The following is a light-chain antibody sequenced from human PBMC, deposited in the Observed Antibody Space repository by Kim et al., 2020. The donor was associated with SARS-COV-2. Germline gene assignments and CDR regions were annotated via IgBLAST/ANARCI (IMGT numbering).Light chain of an antibody. CDR3: QVWDSSTGVV. Sequence: VALGKTARITCGGNNNGSKNVHWYQQKPGQAPVLVIYRDSNRPSGIPERFSGSNSGNTATLTISRAQAGDEADYYCQVWDSSTGVVFGGGTQLTVL. J-gene: IGLJ2*01. CDR2: RDS. V-gene: IGLV3-9*01. CDR1: NNGSKN.